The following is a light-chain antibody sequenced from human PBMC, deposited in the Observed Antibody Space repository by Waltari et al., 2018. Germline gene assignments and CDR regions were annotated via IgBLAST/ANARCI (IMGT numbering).Light chain of an antibody. J-gene: IGKJ1*01. CDR2: GAS. V-gene: IGKV3-15*01. CDR1: QSVGSN. CDR3: QQYNLWPWT. Sequence: EIVMTQSPATLSVSPGERATLSCRASQSVGSNLAWYQQKPGQAPRLLIYGASTRATGIPARFSGSGSGTQSTLTISSLQSEDFAVYYCQQYNLWPWTFGQGTKMDI.